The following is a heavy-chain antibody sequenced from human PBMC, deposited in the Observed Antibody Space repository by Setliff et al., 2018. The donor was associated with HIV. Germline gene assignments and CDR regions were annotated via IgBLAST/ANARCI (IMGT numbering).Heavy chain of an antibody. Sequence: LSLTCAVSGQSISGSYYWAWIRRPPGRGLEWIANIYPRGDIHPNGGTNYNPSLKGRVTISQDSSKNQFSLKLSSMTAADTAVYYCTRDVGLCGVDCWPYFYFDLWGRGNLVTVSS. V-gene: IGHV4-28*03. J-gene: IGHJ2*01. D-gene: IGHD2-21*02. CDR1: GQSISGSYY. CDR3: TRDVGLCGVDCWPYFYFDL. CDR2: IYPRGDIHPNGGT.